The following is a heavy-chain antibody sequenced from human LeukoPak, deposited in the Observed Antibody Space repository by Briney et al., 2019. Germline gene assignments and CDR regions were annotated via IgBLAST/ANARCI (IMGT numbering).Heavy chain of an antibody. D-gene: IGHD1-26*01. CDR1: GFTFSSYS. CDR2: ISGSSSPI. CDR3: ARKGSYCFDY. Sequence: PGGSLRLSCAAPGFTFSSYSMNWVRQAPGKGLEWVSYISGSSSPIYYADPVKGRFTISRDNAKNSLYLQMNSLRAEDTAVYYCARKGSYCFDYWGQGTLVTVSS. V-gene: IGHV3-48*01. J-gene: IGHJ4*02.